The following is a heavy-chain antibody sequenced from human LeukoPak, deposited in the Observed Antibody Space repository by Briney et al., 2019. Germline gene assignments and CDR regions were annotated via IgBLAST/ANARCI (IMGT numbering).Heavy chain of an antibody. Sequence: GASVQVSCKASGYTFTGYYMHWVRQAPGHGLEWMGRINPNSGGTNYAQKFQGRVTMTRDTSISTAHMELSRLRSDDTAVYYCARSYYYGSGSRVDWFDPWGQGTLVTVSS. V-gene: IGHV1-2*06. CDR2: INPNSGGT. D-gene: IGHD3-10*01. CDR3: ARSYYYGSGSRVDWFDP. J-gene: IGHJ5*02. CDR1: GYTFTGYY.